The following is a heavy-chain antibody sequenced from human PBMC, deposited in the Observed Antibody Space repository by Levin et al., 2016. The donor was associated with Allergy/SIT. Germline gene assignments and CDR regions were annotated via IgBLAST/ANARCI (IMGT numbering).Heavy chain of an antibody. V-gene: IGHV3-48*03. J-gene: IGHJ5*02. CDR3: ARDLGKNWFDP. CDR1: GFIFSSYE. Sequence: GESLKISCVASGFIFSSYEMNWVRQAPGKGLEWVSYISSSGSTIYYADSVKGRFTISRDNAKNSLYLQMNSLRAEDTAVYYCARDLGKNWFDPWGQGTLVTVSS. D-gene: IGHD4-23*01. CDR2: ISSSGSTI.